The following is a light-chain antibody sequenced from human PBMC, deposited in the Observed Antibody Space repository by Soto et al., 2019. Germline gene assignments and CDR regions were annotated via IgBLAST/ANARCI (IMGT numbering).Light chain of an antibody. CDR2: GTS. Sequence: AIQMTQSPSSLSASVGDRVIITCRASQAIRTELGWYQQRPGKAPKLLIYGTSNLQSGVPSRFSGSGSGTDFTLTINGLQPEDFATYSCLHDYSNLRTFGQRTKVDIK. V-gene: IGKV1-6*01. CDR1: QAIRTE. J-gene: IGKJ1*01. CDR3: LHDYSNLRT.